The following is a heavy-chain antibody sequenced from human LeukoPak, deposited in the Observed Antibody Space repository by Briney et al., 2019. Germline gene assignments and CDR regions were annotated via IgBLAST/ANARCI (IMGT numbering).Heavy chain of an antibody. V-gene: IGHV3-21*04. J-gene: IGHJ5*02. Sequence: GGSLRLSCAASGFDLNNYNLNWVRQAPGKGLEWVSSITVTTTFIYYADSVKGRFTISRDNAKNSLYLQMNSLRAEDTAVYYCAKGLLRDYDWLSSWGQGTLVTVSS. CDR2: ITVTTTFI. CDR1: GFDLNNYN. D-gene: IGHD3-9*01. CDR3: AKGLLRDYDWLSS.